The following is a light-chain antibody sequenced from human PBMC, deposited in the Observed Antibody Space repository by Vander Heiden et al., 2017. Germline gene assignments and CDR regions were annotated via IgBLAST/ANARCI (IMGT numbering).Light chain of an antibody. CDR1: QSLSTVY. J-gene: IGKJ1*01. Sequence: VLTQSPGTLSLSPGERATLSCRASQSLSTVYLAWYQHKRGQAPRLLIFAKTRRATGIPDRFSGSESGTDFTLTISRLEPEDFATYYCQYYGDSRGTFGQGTKVEI. CDR3: QYYGDSRGT. CDR2: AKT. V-gene: IGKV3-20*01.